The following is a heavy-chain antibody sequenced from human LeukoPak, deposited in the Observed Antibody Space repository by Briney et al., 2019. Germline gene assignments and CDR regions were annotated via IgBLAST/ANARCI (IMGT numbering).Heavy chain of an antibody. D-gene: IGHD1-26*01. CDR3: GSISGASYGDF. V-gene: IGHV3-30-3*01. CDR2: ISDDGSNK. J-gene: IGHJ4*02. CDR1: GFTFSSYA. Sequence: PGGSLRLSCAASGFTFSSYALHWVRQAPGKGLEWVAVISDDGSNKYYADSVKGRFSISRDNSGTTLYLQMNSLRAEDTAVYYCGSISGASYGDFWGQGTLVTVSS.